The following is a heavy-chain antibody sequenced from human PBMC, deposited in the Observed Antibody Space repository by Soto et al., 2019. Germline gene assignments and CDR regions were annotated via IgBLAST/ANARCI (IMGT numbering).Heavy chain of an antibody. J-gene: IGHJ4*02. CDR1: GGSISSYY. V-gene: IGHV4-59*08. D-gene: IGHD2-2*01. CDR3: ARCYGSCFDY. CDR2: IYYSGST. Sequence: SETLSLTCTVSGGSISSYYWSWFRQPPGKGLEWIGYIYYSGSTNYNPSLKSRVTISVDTSKNQFSLKLSSVTAADTAVYYCARCYGSCFDYWGQGTLVTVSS.